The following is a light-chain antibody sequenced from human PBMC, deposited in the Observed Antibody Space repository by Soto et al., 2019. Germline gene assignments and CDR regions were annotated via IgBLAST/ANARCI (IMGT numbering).Light chain of an antibody. CDR3: QQYGSSPWT. V-gene: IGKV3-20*01. Sequence: EIVLTQSPGTLSLSPGERATLSCRASQSVSSSYLAWYQQKPGQAPRLLIYGASSRATGISDRFSGSGSGTDFTLTISSLEPEDSAVYYCQQYGSSPWTFGQGTKVEIK. J-gene: IGKJ1*01. CDR2: GAS. CDR1: QSVSSSY.